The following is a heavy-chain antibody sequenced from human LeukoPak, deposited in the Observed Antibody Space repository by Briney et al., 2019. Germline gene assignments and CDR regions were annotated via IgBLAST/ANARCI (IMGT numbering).Heavy chain of an antibody. CDR2: IIPIFGTT. V-gene: IGHV1-69*13. J-gene: IGHJ4*02. Sequence: SAKVSCKASGGTFSSYAISWVRQAPGHGLEWMGGIIPIFGTTNYAQRFQGRVTITADESTSTAYMELSSLRSEDTAVYYCARAPPTVNPSYFDYWGQGTLVTVSS. CDR1: GGTFSSYA. CDR3: ARAPPTVNPSYFDY. D-gene: IGHD4-11*01.